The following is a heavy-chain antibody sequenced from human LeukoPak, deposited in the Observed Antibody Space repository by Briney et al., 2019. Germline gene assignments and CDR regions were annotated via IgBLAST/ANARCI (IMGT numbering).Heavy chain of an antibody. V-gene: IGHV3-23*01. CDR1: GFTFSTYA. CDR3: AKDSSSYDWGYMDV. Sequence: GSLRLSCAASGFTFSTYAMSWVRQAPGKGLEWVSLIGGSDGRTRYADSVKGRFTISRDNSKNTLYLEMNSLRAEDTAVYYCAKDSSSYDWGYMDVWGKGTTVTISS. CDR2: IGGSDGRT. J-gene: IGHJ6*03. D-gene: IGHD3-22*01.